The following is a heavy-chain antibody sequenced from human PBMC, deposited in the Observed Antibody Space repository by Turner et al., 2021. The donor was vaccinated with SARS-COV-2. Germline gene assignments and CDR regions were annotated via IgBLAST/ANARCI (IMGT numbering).Heavy chain of an antibody. D-gene: IGHD5-18*01. CDR3: AREDRGYSYGYGRFDP. J-gene: IGHJ5*02. CDR1: GYTFTGYY. V-gene: IGHV1-2*04. CDR2: INPNSGGT. Sequence: QVQLVQSGAEVKKPGASVKVSCKASGYTFTGYYMRWVRQAPGQGLEWMGWINPNSGGTNYAQKFQGWVTMTRDTSISTAYMELSRLRSDDTAVYYWAREDRGYSYGYGRFDPWGQGTLVTVSS.